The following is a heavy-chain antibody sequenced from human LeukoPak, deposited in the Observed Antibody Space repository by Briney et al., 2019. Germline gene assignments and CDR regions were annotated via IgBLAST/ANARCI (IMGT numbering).Heavy chain of an antibody. J-gene: IGHJ6*03. Sequence: SETLSLTCAVYGGSFSGYYWSWIRQPPGKGLEWIGEINHSGSTNYNPSLKSRVTISVDTPKNQFSLKLSSVTAADTAVYYCARLTPGPNRYYYYYMDVWGKGTTVTVSS. CDR2: INHSGST. CDR3: ARLTPGPNRYYYYYMDV. V-gene: IGHV4-34*01. D-gene: IGHD1-14*01. CDR1: GGSFSGYY.